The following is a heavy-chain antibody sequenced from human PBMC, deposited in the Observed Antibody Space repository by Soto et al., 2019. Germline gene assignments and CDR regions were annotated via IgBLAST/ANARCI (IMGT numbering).Heavy chain of an antibody. CDR2: INAGNGNT. Sequence: ASVKVSCKASGFTFTTYAIHWVRQAPGQRLEWMGWINAGNGNTKYSQNFQGRVTITKDTSTSTAYMELRSLRSDDTAVYYCARDWAAGTQVAFDIWGQGTMVTVSS. V-gene: IGHV1-3*01. D-gene: IGHD6-13*01. CDR1: GFTFTTYA. CDR3: ARDWAAGTQVAFDI. J-gene: IGHJ3*02.